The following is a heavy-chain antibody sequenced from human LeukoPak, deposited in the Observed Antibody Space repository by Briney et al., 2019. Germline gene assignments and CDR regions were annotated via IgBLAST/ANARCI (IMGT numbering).Heavy chain of an antibody. CDR2: INHSGST. D-gene: IGHD3-10*01. CDR1: GGSFSGYY. CDR3: ARKELLWFGESLYYFDY. V-gene: IGHV4-34*01. J-gene: IGHJ4*02. Sequence: SETLSLTCAVYGGSFSGYYWSWIRQPPGKGLEWIGEINHSGSTNYNPSLKSRVTISVDTSKNQFSLKLSSVTAADTAVYYCARKELLWFGESLYYFDYWGQGTLVTVSS.